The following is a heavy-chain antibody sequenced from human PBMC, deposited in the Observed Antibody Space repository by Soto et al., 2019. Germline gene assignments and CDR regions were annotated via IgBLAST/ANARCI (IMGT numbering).Heavy chain of an antibody. J-gene: IGHJ4*02. V-gene: IGHV4-34*10. CDR3: ARRFCSDSYCGYFDY. Sequence: SETLSLTCAVYGGSFRGYFWSWIRQPPGKGLEWIGEVNHSGITSYSPSLGSRVTTSVDTPKNQSSLRLRSVTAADTAIYYCARRFCSDSYCGYFDYWGQGTLVTVSS. CDR1: GGSFRGYF. D-gene: IGHD2-15*01. CDR2: VNHSGIT.